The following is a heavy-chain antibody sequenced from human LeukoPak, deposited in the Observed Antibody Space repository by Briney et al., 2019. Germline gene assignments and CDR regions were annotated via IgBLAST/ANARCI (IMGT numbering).Heavy chain of an antibody. Sequence: ASVKVSCKASGYTFTSYGISWVRQAPGQGLEWMGWISAYNGNTNYAQKLQGRVTMTTDTSTSTAYKELRSLRSDDTAVYYCARVRYYYGSGSYSRSEIEDYWGQGTLVSLSS. D-gene: IGHD3-10*01. CDR3: ARVRYYYGSGSYSRSEIEDY. J-gene: IGHJ4*02. V-gene: IGHV1-18*01. CDR2: ISAYNGNT. CDR1: GYTFTSYG.